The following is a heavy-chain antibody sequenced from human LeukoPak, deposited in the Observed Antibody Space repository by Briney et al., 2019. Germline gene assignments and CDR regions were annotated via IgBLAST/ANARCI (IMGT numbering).Heavy chain of an antibody. CDR2: IIPILGIA. V-gene: IGHV1-69*04. CDR3: ARDLTGPFDY. J-gene: IGHJ4*02. CDR1: GGTFSSYA. D-gene: IGHD1-14*01. Sequence: SVKVSCKASGGTFSSYAISWVRQAPGQGLEWMGRIIPILGIANYAQNFQGRVTITADKSTSTAYMELSSLRSEDTAVYYCARDLTGPFDYWGQGTLVTVSS.